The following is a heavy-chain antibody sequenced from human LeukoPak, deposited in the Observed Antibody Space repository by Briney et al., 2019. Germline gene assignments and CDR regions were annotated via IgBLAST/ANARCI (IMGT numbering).Heavy chain of an antibody. J-gene: IGHJ4*02. V-gene: IGHV3-23*01. CDR2: ISGSGGST. CDR1: GFTISSNY. D-gene: IGHD6-13*01. Sequence: GGSLRLSCAASGFTISSNYMSWVRQAPGKGLEWVSAISGSGGSTYYADSVKGRFTISRDNSKNTLYLQMNSLRAEDTAVYYCAKGYSSSWYIDPFDYWGQGTLVTVSS. CDR3: AKGYSSSWYIDPFDY.